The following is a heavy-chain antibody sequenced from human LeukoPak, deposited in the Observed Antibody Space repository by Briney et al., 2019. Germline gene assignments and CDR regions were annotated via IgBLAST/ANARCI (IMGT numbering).Heavy chain of an antibody. D-gene: IGHD5-18*01. CDR2: ISYDGSNK. V-gene: IGHV3-30*18. Sequence: PGRSLRLSCAASGFTFSSYGMHWVRKAPGKGLEWVAVISYDGSNKYYADSVKGRFTISRDNSKNTLYLQMNSLRAEDTAVYYCAKGDSGYSYADIDYWGQGTLVTVSS. CDR1: GFTFSSYG. J-gene: IGHJ4*02. CDR3: AKGDSGYSYADIDY.